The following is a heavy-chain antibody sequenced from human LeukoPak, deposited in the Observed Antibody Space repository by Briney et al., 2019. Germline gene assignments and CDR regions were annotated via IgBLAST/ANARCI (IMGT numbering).Heavy chain of an antibody. Sequence: ASVKVSCKASGYTFTGYYMHWVRQAPGQGPEWMGWINPNSGGTNYAQKFQGRVTMTRDTSISTAYMEPSRLRSDDTAVYYCARDFCTNGVCSTAFDYWGQGTLVTVSS. J-gene: IGHJ4*02. V-gene: IGHV1-2*02. D-gene: IGHD2-8*01. CDR3: ARDFCTNGVCSTAFDY. CDR1: GYTFTGYY. CDR2: INPNSGGT.